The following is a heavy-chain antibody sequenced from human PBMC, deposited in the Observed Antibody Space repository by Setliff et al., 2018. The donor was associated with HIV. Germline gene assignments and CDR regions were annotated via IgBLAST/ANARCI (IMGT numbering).Heavy chain of an antibody. V-gene: IGHV3-11*04. CDR2: ITSTGTTT. Sequence: GESLKISCAASGFTVSTYYMSWVRQAPGRGLEWVSYITSTGTTTLYADSLRGRFTASRDNAESTLYLQMNNLRAEDTAVYYCAIIRETGSPYWGQGTQVTVSS. CDR1: GFTVSTYY. J-gene: IGHJ4*02. CDR3: AIIRETGSPY. D-gene: IGHD3-9*01.